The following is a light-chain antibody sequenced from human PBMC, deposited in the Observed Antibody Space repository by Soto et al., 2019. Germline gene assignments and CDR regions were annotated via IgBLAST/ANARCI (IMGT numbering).Light chain of an antibody. V-gene: IGLV1-44*01. J-gene: IGLJ3*02. Sequence: QSVLPQPPSASGTPGQRVTFSCSGSRSNIGTNTVNWYQHLPGTAPKLLIYSNNLRPSGVPDRFSGSNSGTSASLAISGLQSEDEADYHCQSYDSSLSAKVFGGGTKLTVL. CDR1: RSNIGTNT. CDR2: SNN. CDR3: QSYDSSLSAKV.